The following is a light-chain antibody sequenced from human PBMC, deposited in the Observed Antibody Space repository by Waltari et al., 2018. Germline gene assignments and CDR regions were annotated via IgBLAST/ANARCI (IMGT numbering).Light chain of an antibody. CDR1: SGHSSYA. J-gene: IGLJ3*02. CDR2: LNSDGSH. CDR3: QTWGTGIWV. Sequence: QPVLTQSPSASASLGASVKLTCTLSSGHSSYAIAWHQQHPEKAPRYLMKLNSDGSHTKGDGIPDRFSGSSSGTERYLTISSLQSEDEADDYCQTWGTGIWVFGGGTKLTVL. V-gene: IGLV4-69*01.